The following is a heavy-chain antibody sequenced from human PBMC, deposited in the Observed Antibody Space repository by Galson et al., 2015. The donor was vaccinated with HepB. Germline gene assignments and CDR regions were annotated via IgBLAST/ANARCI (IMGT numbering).Heavy chain of an antibody. J-gene: IGHJ6*02. CDR3: AAGTSRVGAIYYYYGMDV. V-gene: IGHV1-46*01. Sequence: SVKVSCKASGYTFTSYYMHWVRQAPGQGLEWMGIINPSGGSTSYSQKFQERVTITRDMSTSTAYMELSSLRSEDTAVYYCAAGTSRVGAIYYYYGMDVWGQGTTVTVSS. CDR1: GYTFTSYY. CDR2: INPSGGST. D-gene: IGHD1-26*01.